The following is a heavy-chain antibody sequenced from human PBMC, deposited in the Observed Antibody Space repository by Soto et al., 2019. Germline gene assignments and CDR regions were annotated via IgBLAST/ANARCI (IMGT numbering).Heavy chain of an antibody. Sequence: VQLQQWGAGLLKPSETLSLTCAVYGGSFSGYYWSWIRQTPGKGLEWIGEINDSGSTNHNPSLKSRVTILVDTPKNQFSQKLSSVTAAXTXVXYXXRGLLVWFGELSRRGGYYYYMDVWGKGTTVTVS. CDR3: XRGLLVWFGELSRRGGYYYYMDV. CDR2: INDSGST. CDR1: GGSFSGYY. J-gene: IGHJ6*03. V-gene: IGHV4-34*01. D-gene: IGHD3-10*01.